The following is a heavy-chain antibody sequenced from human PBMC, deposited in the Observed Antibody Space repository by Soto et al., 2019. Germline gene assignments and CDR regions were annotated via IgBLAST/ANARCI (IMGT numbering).Heavy chain of an antibody. CDR1: GFTFSSYG. V-gene: IGHV3-30*18. CDR2: ISYDGSNK. D-gene: IGHD6-13*01. Sequence: QVQLVESGGGVVQPGRSLRLSCAASGFTFSSYGMHWVRQAPGKGLEWVAVISYDGSNKYYADSVKGRFTISRDNSKNTLYLQMNSLRAEDTAVYYCAKDLSFTAAAGYYYGMDVWGQGTTVTVSS. CDR3: AKDLSFTAAAGYYYGMDV. J-gene: IGHJ6*02.